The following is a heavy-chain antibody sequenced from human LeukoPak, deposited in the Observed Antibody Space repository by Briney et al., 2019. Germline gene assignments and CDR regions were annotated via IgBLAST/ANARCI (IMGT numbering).Heavy chain of an antibody. V-gene: IGHV3-48*01. Sequence: GGSLRLFCVPSGFSLSIYSIKWVRQAPGKGLEWVSYISGGADPIYFADSVKGRFPISRDIGKNSLYLQMNSLRVEDTAVYYCARDRRYSDSGYFYYDYWGQGALVTVSS. J-gene: IGHJ4*02. D-gene: IGHD3-22*01. CDR1: GFSLSIYS. CDR2: ISGGADPI. CDR3: ARDRRYSDSGYFYYDY.